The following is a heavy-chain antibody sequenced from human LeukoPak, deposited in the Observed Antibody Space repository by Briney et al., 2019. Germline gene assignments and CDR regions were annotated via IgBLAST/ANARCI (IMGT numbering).Heavy chain of an antibody. CDR2: INPNSGGT. CDR1: GYTFTSYG. J-gene: IGHJ6*03. Sequence: ASVKVSCKASGYTFTSYGISWVRQAPGQGLEWMGWINPNSGGTNYAQKFQGRVTMTRDTSISTAYMELSRVRSDDTAVYYCARDLRGIAARIPLFYYYMDVWGKGTTVTVSS. V-gene: IGHV1-2*02. D-gene: IGHD6-6*01. CDR3: ARDLRGIAARIPLFYYYMDV.